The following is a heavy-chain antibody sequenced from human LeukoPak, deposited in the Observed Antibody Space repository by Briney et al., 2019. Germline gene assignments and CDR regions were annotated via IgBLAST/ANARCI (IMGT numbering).Heavy chain of an antibody. CDR3: ARDGRYCSSTSCSYHFDY. CDR1: GGSISSGGYY. J-gene: IGHJ4*02. V-gene: IGHV4-31*03. Sequence: PSETLSLTCTVSGGSISSGGYYWSWIRQHPGKGLEWIGYIYYSGSTYYNPSLKSRVTISVDTSKNQFTLKLSSVTAADTAVYYCARDGRYCSSTSCSYHFDYWGQGTLVTVSS. CDR2: IYYSGST. D-gene: IGHD2-2*01.